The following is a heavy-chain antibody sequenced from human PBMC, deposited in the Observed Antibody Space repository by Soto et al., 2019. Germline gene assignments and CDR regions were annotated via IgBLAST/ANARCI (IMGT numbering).Heavy chain of an antibody. J-gene: IGHJ3*02. CDR3: AKDPYDFWSGYYRAFDI. D-gene: IGHD3-3*01. CDR2: ISRSSSNI. CDR1: GFTFSNYT. Sequence: GGSLRLSCAGSGFTFSNYTMNWVRQAPGKGLEWVSSISRSSSNIKYADSVKGRFTISRDNAKNTLYLQMNSLRAEDTAVYYCAKDPYDFWSGYYRAFDIWGQGTMVTVSS. V-gene: IGHV3-21*04.